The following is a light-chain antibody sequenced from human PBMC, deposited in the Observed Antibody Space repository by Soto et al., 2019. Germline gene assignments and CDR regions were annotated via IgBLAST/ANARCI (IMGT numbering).Light chain of an antibody. CDR1: SSDVGGYNY. CDR3: SSYTGSSNVDV. J-gene: IGLJ1*01. Sequence: QSALTQPASVSGSPGQSITISCTGTSSDVGGYNYVSWYQQHPGKAPKLIIYEVSNRPSGVSNRLSGSKSGNTASLTISGLQAEDEADYYCSSYTGSSNVDVFGTGTKLTVL. CDR2: EVS. V-gene: IGLV2-14*01.